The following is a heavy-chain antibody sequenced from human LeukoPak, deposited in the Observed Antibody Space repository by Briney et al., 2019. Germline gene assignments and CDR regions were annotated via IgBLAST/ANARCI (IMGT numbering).Heavy chain of an antibody. CDR3: AKDGDIVTSCYFDY. V-gene: IGHV3-43D*03. J-gene: IGHJ4*02. D-gene: IGHD5-12*01. CDR1: GFTFDDYA. Sequence: GGSLRLSCAASGFTFDDYAMHWVRQAPGKGLEWVSLISWDGGSTYYADSVKGRFTISRDNSKNSLYLQMNSLRAEDTALYYCAKDGDIVTSCYFDYWGQGTLVTVSS. CDR2: ISWDGGST.